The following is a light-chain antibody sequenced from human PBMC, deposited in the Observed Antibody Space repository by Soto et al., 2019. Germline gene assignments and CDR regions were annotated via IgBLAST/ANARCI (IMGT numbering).Light chain of an antibody. J-gene: IGKJ1*01. CDR2: DAS. CDR3: QQRSNWPRT. V-gene: IGKV3-11*01. Sequence: IVVTQSPATLSLSPGERATLSCRASQSVGTYLAWYQQRPGQAPRLLIYDASNRATGIPARFSGSGSGTDFALTISSLEPEDFAVYYCQQRSNWPRTLGQGTKVDIK. CDR1: QSVGTY.